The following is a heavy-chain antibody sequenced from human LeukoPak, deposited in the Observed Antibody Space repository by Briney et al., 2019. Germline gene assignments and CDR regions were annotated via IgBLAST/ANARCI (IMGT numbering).Heavy chain of an antibody. CDR2: IYYSGST. Sequence: PSETLSLTCAVYGGSFSGYYWSWIRQPPGKGLEWIGYIYYSGSTNYNPSLKSRVTISVDTSKNQFSLKLSSVTAADTAVYYCARDLRYSSSLSWFDPWGQGTLVTVSS. CDR3: ARDLRYSSSLSWFDP. CDR1: GGSFSGYY. V-gene: IGHV4-59*01. D-gene: IGHD6-6*01. J-gene: IGHJ5*02.